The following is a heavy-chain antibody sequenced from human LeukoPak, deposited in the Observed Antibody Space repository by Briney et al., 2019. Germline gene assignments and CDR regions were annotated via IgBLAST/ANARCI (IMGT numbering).Heavy chain of an antibody. D-gene: IGHD2-2*01. CDR3: ARDRVRSTSARVDY. V-gene: IGHV3-21*01. CDR1: GLTFSSYS. CDR2: ISSSSSYI. Sequence: GGSLRLSCAASGLTFSSYSMNWVRQAPGKGLEWVSSISSSSSYIYYADSVKGRFTISRDNAKNSLYLQMNSLRAEDTAVYYCARDRVRSTSARVDYWGQGTLVTVSS. J-gene: IGHJ4*02.